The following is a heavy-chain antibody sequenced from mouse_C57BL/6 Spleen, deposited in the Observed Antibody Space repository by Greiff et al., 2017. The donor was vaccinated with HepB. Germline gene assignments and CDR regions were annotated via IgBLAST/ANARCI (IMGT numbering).Heavy chain of an antibody. CDR2: IYPGSGST. J-gene: IGHJ4*01. CDR3: ARGTTVVATGDAMDY. Sequence: VQLQQSGAELVKPGASVKMSCKASGYTFTSYWITWVKQRPGQGLEWIGDIYPGSGSTNYNEKFKSKATLTVDTSSSTAYMQLSSLTSEDSAVYDCARGTTVVATGDAMDYWGQGTSVTVSS. V-gene: IGHV1-55*01. CDR1: GYTFTSYW. D-gene: IGHD1-1*01.